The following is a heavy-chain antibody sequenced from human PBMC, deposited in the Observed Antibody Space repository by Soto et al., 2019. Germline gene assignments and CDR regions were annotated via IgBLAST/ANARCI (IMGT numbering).Heavy chain of an antibody. Sequence: QVQLVESGGGVVQPGRSLRLSCAASGFTFSSYAMHWVRQAPGKGLEWVAVMSDDGSNKYYADSVKGRFTISRDNSKNPLYLQMNSLRAEDTAVYYCARDGGVAGSDWGQGTLVTVSS. CDR1: GFTFSSYA. V-gene: IGHV3-30-3*01. J-gene: IGHJ4*02. D-gene: IGHD6-19*01. CDR3: ARDGGVAGSD. CDR2: MSDDGSNK.